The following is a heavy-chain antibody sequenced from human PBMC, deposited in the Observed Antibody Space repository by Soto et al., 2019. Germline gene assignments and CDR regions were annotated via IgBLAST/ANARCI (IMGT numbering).Heavy chain of an antibody. V-gene: IGHV3-21*01. CDR3: ASYLGGGYCSGCSCPFDY. J-gene: IGHJ4*02. Sequence: EVQLVESGGGLVKPGGSLRLSCAASGFTFSSYSMNWVRQAPGKGLELVSSISSSSSYIYYADSVKGRFTISSDNAKNSLYLQMNSLRAEDTAVYYCASYLGGGYCSGCSCPFDYWGQGTLVTVSS. CDR2: ISSSSSYI. D-gene: IGHD2-15*01. CDR1: GFTFSSYS.